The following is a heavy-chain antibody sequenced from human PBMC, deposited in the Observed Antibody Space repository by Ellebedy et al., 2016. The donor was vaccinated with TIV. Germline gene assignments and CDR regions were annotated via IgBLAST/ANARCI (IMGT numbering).Heavy chain of an antibody. D-gene: IGHD1-7*01. CDR2: INHRGST. V-gene: IGHV4-34*01. CDR1: AVSFSGYY. J-gene: IGHJ4*02. Sequence: SETLSLTXAVYAVSFSGYYWSWIRQPPGKGLEWIGEINHRGSTNYNPSLKSRVTISVDTSKNQFSLHLSSVTAADAAVYFCARGSRLTGTRCSDYWGQGTLVNVSS. CDR3: ARGSRLTGTRCSDY.